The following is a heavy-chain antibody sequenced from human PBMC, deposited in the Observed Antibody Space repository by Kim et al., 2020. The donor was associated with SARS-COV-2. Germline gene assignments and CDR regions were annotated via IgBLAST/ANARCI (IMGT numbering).Heavy chain of an antibody. D-gene: IGHD1-26*01. J-gene: IGHJ6*02. V-gene: IGHV3-33*01. CDR2: IWYDGSNK. CDR1: GFTFSSYG. Sequence: GGSLRLSCAASGFTFSSYGMHWVRQAPGKGLEWVAVIWYDGSNKYYADSVKDRFTISRDNSKNTLYMQMNSLRAEDTAVYYCARDLLVGATSYGMDVWGQGPTVTVSS. CDR3: ARDLLVGATSYGMDV.